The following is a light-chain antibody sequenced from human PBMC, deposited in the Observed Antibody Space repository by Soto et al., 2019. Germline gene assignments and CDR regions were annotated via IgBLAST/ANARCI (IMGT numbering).Light chain of an antibody. CDR2: GTS. CDR1: QTMSSNN. V-gene: IGKV3-20*01. CDR3: QQYVSWT. J-gene: IGKJ1*01. Sequence: EIVLTQSPGTLSVSPGERATLSCRASQTMSSNNLAWYQQKPGQAPSLLIYGTSSRATGIPDRFSGSGSGTDFTLTISRLEPEDSAIYYCQQYVSWTFGQGTKVEI.